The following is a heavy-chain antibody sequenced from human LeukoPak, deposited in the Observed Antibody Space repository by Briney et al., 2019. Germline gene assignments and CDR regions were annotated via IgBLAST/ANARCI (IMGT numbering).Heavy chain of an antibody. CDR1: GFTFSSYG. D-gene: IGHD6-19*01. CDR3: AKSRQWLVPEDAFDI. CDR2: ISYDGSNK. J-gene: IGHJ3*02. V-gene: IGHV3-30*18. Sequence: GGSLRLSCAASGFTFSSYGMHWVRQAPGKGLEWVAVISYDGSNKYYADSVKGRFTISRDNSKNTLYLQMNSLRAEDTAVYYCAKSRQWLVPEDAFDIWGQGTMVTVSS.